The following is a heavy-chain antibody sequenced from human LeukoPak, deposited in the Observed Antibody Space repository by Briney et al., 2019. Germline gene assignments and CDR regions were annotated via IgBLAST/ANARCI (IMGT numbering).Heavy chain of an antibody. J-gene: IGHJ4*02. CDR1: GFAFSNTG. V-gene: IGHV3-23*01. CDR2: ISPTGEGA. Sequence: GGSLRLSCAASGFAFSNTGMTWVRQAPGRGLEWVSTISPTGEGAHYADSVKGRFTISRDNSKNTLSLEMNSLRADDTATYYCARDAGGAWPFDYWGQGTRVIVSS. CDR3: ARDAGGAWPFDY. D-gene: IGHD4-17*01.